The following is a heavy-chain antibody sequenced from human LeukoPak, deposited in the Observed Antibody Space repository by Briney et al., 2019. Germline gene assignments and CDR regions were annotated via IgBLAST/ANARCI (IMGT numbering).Heavy chain of an antibody. D-gene: IGHD3-9*01. CDR3: ASASSYDILPGYNDAFDI. CDR1: GGSFSGYY. J-gene: IGHJ3*02. V-gene: IGHV4-34*01. CDR2: INHSGST. Sequence: SETLSLTCAVYGGSFSGYYWSWIRQPPGKGLEWIGEINHSGSTNYNPSLKSRVTISVDTSKNQFTLKLSSVTAADTAVYYCASASSYDILPGYNDAFDIWGQGTMVTVSS.